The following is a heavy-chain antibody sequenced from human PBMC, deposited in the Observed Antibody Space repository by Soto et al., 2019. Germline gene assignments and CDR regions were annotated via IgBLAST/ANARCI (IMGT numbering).Heavy chain of an antibody. CDR1: GFTFSSYG. CDR3: ARDRKRYYYDSSRPSDAFDI. J-gene: IGHJ3*02. V-gene: IGHV3-33*01. D-gene: IGHD3-22*01. Sequence: GGSLRLSCAASGFTFSSYGMHWVRQAPGKGLEWVAVIWYDGSNKYYADSVKGRFTISRDNSKNTLYLQMNSLRAEDTAVYYWARDRKRYYYDSSRPSDAFDIWGQGTMVTVSS. CDR2: IWYDGSNK.